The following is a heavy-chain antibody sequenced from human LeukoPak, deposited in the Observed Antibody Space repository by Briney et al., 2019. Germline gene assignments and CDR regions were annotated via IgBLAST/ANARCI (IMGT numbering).Heavy chain of an antibody. CDR3: GRGDYSSDYFLDP. CDR1: GYSFTSSW. D-gene: IGHD3-22*01. Sequence: QSLKLSCMGPGYSFTSSWIGWVRPIPGKGLEWKVIINPGDSDARYSPSCQRQITISADKSISTPYLQRSSLQASDTTMYYCGRGDYSSDYFLDPWGQGTLVTVSS. V-gene: IGHV5-51*01. J-gene: IGHJ5*02. CDR2: INPGDSDA.